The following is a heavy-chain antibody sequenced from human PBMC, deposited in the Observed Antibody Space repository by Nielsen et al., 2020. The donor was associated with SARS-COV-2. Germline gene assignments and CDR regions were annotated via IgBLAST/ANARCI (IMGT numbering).Heavy chain of an antibody. Sequence: GGSLRLSCAASGFTFSSYGMHWVRQAPGKGLEWVSYISSSGSTIYYADSVKGRFTISRDNAKNSLYLQMNSLRAEVTAVYYCARVGGYYDFWSGYYSYGMDVWGQGTTVTVSS. CDR1: GFTFSSYG. V-gene: IGHV3-48*04. D-gene: IGHD3-3*01. CDR3: ARVGGYYDFWSGYYSYGMDV. CDR2: ISSSGSTI. J-gene: IGHJ6*02.